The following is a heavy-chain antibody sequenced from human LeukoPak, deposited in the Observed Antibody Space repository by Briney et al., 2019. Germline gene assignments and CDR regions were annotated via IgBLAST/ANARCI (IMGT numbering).Heavy chain of an antibody. CDR1: GFAFSSQA. V-gene: IGHV3-23*01. Sequence: PGGSLRLSCAASGFAFSSQAMGWVRQAPGRGLEGVSVMSDSGSLTYYADSVRGRFTISRDNSKNTLFLQMNSLRAEDTAVYYCVKDARRTDGWYFFDYWGQGTLVTVSS. J-gene: IGHJ4*02. CDR2: MSDSGSLT. D-gene: IGHD6-19*01. CDR3: VKDARRTDGWYFFDY.